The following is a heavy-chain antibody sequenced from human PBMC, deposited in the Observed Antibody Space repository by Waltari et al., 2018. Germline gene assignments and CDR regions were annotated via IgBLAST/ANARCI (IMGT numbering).Heavy chain of an antibody. J-gene: IGHJ4*02. Sequence: QVQLQQWGAGLLKPSETLSLTCAVYGGSFSGYYWCWIRHPPGKGLEWIGEINHSGSTNYNPSLKSRVTISVDTSKNQFSLKLSSVTAADTAVYYCARPYYYGSGSYYKGYYFDYWGQGTLVTVSS. CDR3: ARPYYYGSGSYYKGYYFDY. V-gene: IGHV4-34*01. CDR2: INHSGST. D-gene: IGHD3-10*01. CDR1: GGSFSGYY.